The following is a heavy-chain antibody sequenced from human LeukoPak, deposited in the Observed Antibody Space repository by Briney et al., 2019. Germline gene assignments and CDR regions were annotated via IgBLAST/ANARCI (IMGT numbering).Heavy chain of an antibody. CDR1: GYTFTSYA. CDR3: ARGYCSSTSCYMDV. V-gene: IGHV1-3*01. Sequence: PGASVKVSCKASGYTFTSYAMHWVRQAPGQGLEWMGWINAGNGNIKYSQKLQGRVTITGDTSASTAYMELSSLRSEDTAVYYCARGYCSSTSCYMDVWGQGTTVT. D-gene: IGHD2-2*01. CDR2: INAGNGNI. J-gene: IGHJ6*02.